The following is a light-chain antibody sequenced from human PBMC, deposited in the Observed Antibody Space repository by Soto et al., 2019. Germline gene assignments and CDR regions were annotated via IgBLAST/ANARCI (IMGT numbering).Light chain of an antibody. CDR2: KAS. CDR1: QSISAW. CDR3: QQYNDYSWT. V-gene: IGKV1-5*03. J-gene: IGKJ1*01. Sequence: IQMTQSPFTLSAFVGGRVSIKFRASQSISAWLAWYQQKPGKAPRLLIYKASTLEIGVPSRFSGSGSGTEFTLTISSLQPDDVATYYCQQYNDYSWTFGQGTKVDIK.